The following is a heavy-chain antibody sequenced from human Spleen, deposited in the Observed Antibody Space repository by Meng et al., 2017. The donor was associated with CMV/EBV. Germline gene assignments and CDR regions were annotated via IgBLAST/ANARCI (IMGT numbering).Heavy chain of an antibody. J-gene: IGHJ4*02. CDR1: DYSISSGYY. V-gene: IGHV4-38-2*02. Sequence: SETLSLTCTVSDYSISSGYYWGWIRQPPGKGLEWIGSIYYSGSTYYNPSLKSRVTISVDTSKNQFSLKLSSVTAADTAMYYCARAGLGYCSVTSCYNDYWGQGTLVTVSS. CDR3: ARAGLGYCSVTSCYNDY. CDR2: IYYSGST. D-gene: IGHD2-2*02.